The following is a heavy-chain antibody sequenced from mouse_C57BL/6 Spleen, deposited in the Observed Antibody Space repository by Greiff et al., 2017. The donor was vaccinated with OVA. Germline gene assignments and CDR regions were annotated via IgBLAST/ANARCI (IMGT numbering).Heavy chain of an antibody. CDR2: IDPSDSYT. V-gene: IGHV1-50*01. CDR1: GYTFTSYW. D-gene: IGHD1-1*01. Sequence: QQSCKASGYTFTSYWMQWVKQRPGQGLEWIGEIDPSDSYTNYNQKFKGKATLTVDTSSSTAYMQLSSLTSEDSAVYYCARWGPLTTVVNYWGQGTTLTVSS. J-gene: IGHJ2*01. CDR3: ARWGPLTTVVNY.